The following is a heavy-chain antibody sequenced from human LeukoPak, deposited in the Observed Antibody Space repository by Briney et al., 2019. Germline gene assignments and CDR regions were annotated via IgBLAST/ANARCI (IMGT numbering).Heavy chain of an antibody. J-gene: IGHJ6*02. CDR3: ARHTASHCSSTSCYASEPNYYYYGMDV. V-gene: IGHV4-61*05. CDR1: GGSISSSSYY. Sequence: SETLSLTCTVSGGSISSSSYYWGWIRQPPGKGLEWIGYIYYSGSTNYNPSLKSRVTISVDTSKNQFSLKLSSVTAADTAVYYCARHTASHCSSTSCYASEPNYYYYGMDVWGQGTTVTVSS. CDR2: IYYSGST. D-gene: IGHD2-2*01.